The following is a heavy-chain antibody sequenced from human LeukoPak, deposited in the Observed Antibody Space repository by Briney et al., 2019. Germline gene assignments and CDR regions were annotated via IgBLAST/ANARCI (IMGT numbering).Heavy chain of an antibody. CDR3: AKDRAIVVVVAATHY. V-gene: IGHV3-23*01. CDR1: GFTFSSYA. D-gene: IGHD2-15*01. J-gene: IGHJ4*02. CDR2: ISGSGGST. Sequence: QPGGSLRLSXAASGFTFSSYAMSWVRQAPGKGLERVSAISGSGGSTYYADSVKGRFTISRDNSKNTLYLQMNSLRAEDTAVYYCAKDRAIVVVVAATHYWGQGTLVTASS.